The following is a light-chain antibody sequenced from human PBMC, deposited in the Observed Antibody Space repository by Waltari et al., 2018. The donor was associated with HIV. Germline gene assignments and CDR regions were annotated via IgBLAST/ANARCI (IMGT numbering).Light chain of an antibody. J-gene: IGLJ2*01. Sequence: QSVLTQAPSASGTPGQRVTISCSGSSSNIETNTVNWYQQRPGTAPKLLIYSSNQRPAGFPARFSGSKSGTSASLAISGLQAEDEADYYCAAWDDSLNGPVFGGGTKLTVL. V-gene: IGLV1-44*01. CDR2: SSN. CDR1: SSNIETNT. CDR3: AAWDDSLNGPV.